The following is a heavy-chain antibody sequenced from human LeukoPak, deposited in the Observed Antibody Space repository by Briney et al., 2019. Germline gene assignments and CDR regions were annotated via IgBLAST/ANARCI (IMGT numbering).Heavy chain of an antibody. V-gene: IGHV3-23*01. CDR2: IGGSGDFT. D-gene: IGHD3-10*01. J-gene: IGHJ4*02. Sequence: GGSLRLSCAASGFTFSTYAMSWVRQAPGKGLEWVSAIGGSGDFTYYAEYVRGRFTISRDNSKKTLYLQMNSPRAEDTAVYYCAKADRGWGVITKDWGQGTLVTVSS. CDR1: GFTFSTYA. CDR3: AKADRGWGVITKD.